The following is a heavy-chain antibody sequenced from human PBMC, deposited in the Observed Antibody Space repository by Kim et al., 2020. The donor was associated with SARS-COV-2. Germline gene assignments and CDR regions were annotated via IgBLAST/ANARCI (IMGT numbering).Heavy chain of an antibody. D-gene: IGHD3-16*01. CDR3: AKVGGHHYYYYGMDV. V-gene: IGHV3-30*18. Sequence: GGSLRLSCAASGFTFSSYGMHWVRQAPGKGLEWVAVVSYEGSNKDYADSVKGRFSISRDNSKNTVFLQMNSLRAEDTAVYYCAKVGGHHYYYYGMDVWGQGTTVTVSS. CDR2: VSYEGSNK. J-gene: IGHJ6*02. CDR1: GFTFSSYG.